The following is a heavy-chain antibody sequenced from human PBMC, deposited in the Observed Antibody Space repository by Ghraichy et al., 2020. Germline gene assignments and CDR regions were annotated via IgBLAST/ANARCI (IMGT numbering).Heavy chain of an antibody. CDR1: GFIFSNYG. Sequence: GGSLRLSCAASGFIFSNYGMHWVRQAPGKGLEWLGVGSYEGSVKYYAGSVMGRFTISRDNSKNTLYLQINSLRLEDTAMYYCAKEPIPRSGRNAFNTWGQGTMVTVSS. CDR3: AKEPIPRSGRNAFNT. J-gene: IGHJ3*02. CDR2: GSYEGSVK. V-gene: IGHV3-30*18. D-gene: IGHD1-1*01.